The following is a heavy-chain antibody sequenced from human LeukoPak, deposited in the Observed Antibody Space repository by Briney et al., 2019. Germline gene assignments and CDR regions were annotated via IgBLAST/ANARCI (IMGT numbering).Heavy chain of an antibody. V-gene: IGHV4-30-4*01. J-gene: IGHJ5*02. CDR2: VSHSGPT. CDR1: GGSVSRGNYY. CDR3: ARDTRLRGTNWFDP. Sequence: SQTLSLTCTVSGGSVSRGNYYWSWIRQHPGKGLEWIGYVSHSGPTDINPSLKSRATIAVDTSTNQFSLRLTSVTAADAAIYYCARDTRLRGTNWFDPWGQGTLVTVSS. D-gene: IGHD4-17*01.